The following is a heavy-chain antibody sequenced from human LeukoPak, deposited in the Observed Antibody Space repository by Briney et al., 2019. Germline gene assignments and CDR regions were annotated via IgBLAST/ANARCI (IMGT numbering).Heavy chain of an antibody. D-gene: IGHD6-13*01. CDR3: ARAYSSSWHYWYFDL. J-gene: IGHJ2*01. CDR2: IGTAGDT. Sequence: GGSLRLSCAASGFTFSSYDMHWVRQATGKGLEWVSAIGTAGDTYYPGSVKGRFTISRENAKNSLYLQMNSLRAGDTAVYYCARAYSSSWHYWYFDLWGRGTLVTVSS. CDR1: GFTFSSYD. V-gene: IGHV3-13*01.